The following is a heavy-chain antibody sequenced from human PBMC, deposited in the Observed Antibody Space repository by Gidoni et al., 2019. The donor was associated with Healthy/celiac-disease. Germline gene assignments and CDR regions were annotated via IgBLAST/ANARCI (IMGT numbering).Heavy chain of an antibody. CDR3: ARGLLRPGDYDSSGYFDY. V-gene: IGHV3-53*01. D-gene: IGHD3-22*01. CDR1: GFTVSSNY. J-gene: IGHJ4*02. CDR2: IYSGGST. Sequence: EVQLVESGGGLIQPGGSLRLSCAASGFTVSSNYMSWVRQAPGKGLEWVSVIYSGGSTYYADSVKGRFTISRDNSKNTLYLQMISMRAEDTAVYYCARGLLRPGDYDSSGYFDYWGQGTLVTVSS.